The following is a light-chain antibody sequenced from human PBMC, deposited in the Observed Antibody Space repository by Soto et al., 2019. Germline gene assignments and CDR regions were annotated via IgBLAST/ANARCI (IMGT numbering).Light chain of an antibody. Sequence: QSVLTQPPSVSAAPGQKVPISCSGSSSNIGNNYVSWYQQLPGTAPKLLIYDNNKRPSGIPDRFSGSKSGTSATLGITGLQTGDEADYYCGTWDSSLSVGYVFGTGTKGTVL. CDR1: SSNIGNNY. V-gene: IGLV1-51*01. CDR2: DNN. J-gene: IGLJ1*01. CDR3: GTWDSSLSVGYV.